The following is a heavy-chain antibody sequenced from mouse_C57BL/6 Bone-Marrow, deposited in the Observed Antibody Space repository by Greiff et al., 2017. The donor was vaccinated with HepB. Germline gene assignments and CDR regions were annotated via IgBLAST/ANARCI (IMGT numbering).Heavy chain of an antibody. V-gene: IGHV5-6*01. CDR2: ISSGGSYT. Sequence: EVKLVESGGDLVKPGGSLKLSCAASGFTFSSYGMSWVRQTPDKRLEWVATISSGGSYTYYPDSVKGRFTISRDNANNTLYLQMSSLKSEDTTMYYCARHFYYDHYLDYWGQGTTLTVSS. J-gene: IGHJ2*01. CDR1: GFTFSSYG. D-gene: IGHD2-4*01. CDR3: ARHFYYDHYLDY.